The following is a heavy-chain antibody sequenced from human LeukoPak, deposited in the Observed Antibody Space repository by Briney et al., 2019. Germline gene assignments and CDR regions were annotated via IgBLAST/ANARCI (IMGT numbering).Heavy chain of an antibody. CDR1: GFTFSSYG. V-gene: IGHV3-74*01. CDR3: ARGNNYALHY. CDR2: ITGDGSST. J-gene: IGHJ4*02. D-gene: IGHD5-24*01. Sequence: PGGSLRLSCAASGFTFSSYGMHWVRQSPGKGLVWVSRITGDGSSTTYADSVKGRFAISRDNAKNTLFLQMNSLGAEDTAVYYCARGNNYALHYWGQGTLVTVSS.